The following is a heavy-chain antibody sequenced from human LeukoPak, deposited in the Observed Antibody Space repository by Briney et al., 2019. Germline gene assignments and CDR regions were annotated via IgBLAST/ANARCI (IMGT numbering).Heavy chain of an antibody. CDR2: ISAYNGNT. CDR3: ARSDIVVVPAASEFDY. Sequence: GASVKVSCKASGYTFTSYGISWVRQAPGQGLEWMGWISAYNGNTNYAQKLQGRVTMTTDTSTSTAYMELRSLRSDDTAVYYCARSDIVVVPAASEFDYWGQGTLVTVSS. J-gene: IGHJ4*02. V-gene: IGHV1-18*01. D-gene: IGHD2-2*01. CDR1: GYTFTSYG.